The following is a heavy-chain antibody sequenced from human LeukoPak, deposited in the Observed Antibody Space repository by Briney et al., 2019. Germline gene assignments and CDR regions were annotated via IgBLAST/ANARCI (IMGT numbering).Heavy chain of an antibody. J-gene: IGHJ4*02. CDR3: ARGQLREDGYNYAEPAYDY. CDR2: IYYSGST. D-gene: IGHD5-24*01. Sequence: PSETLSLTCTVSGVSISSYYWSWIRQPPGKGLEWIGYIYYSGSTNYNPSLKSRVTISVDTSKNQFSLKLSSVTAADTAVYYCARGQLREDGYNYAEPAYDYWGQGTLVTVSS. CDR1: GVSISSYY. V-gene: IGHV4-59*01.